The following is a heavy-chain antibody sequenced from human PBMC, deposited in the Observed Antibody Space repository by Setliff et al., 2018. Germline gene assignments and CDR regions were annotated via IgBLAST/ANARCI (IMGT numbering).Heavy chain of an antibody. Sequence: GGSLRLSCAASGFTFDDYGMSWVRQAPGKGLEWVSTINWNGGSTGYADSVKGRFTISRDNAKNSLYLQMNSLRAEDTALYYCARAPTRSDCIRALDYWGQGTLVTVSS. CDR3: ARAPTRSDCIRALDY. V-gene: IGHV3-20*04. CDR2: INWNGGST. J-gene: IGHJ4*02. CDR1: GFTFDDYG. D-gene: IGHD2-21*01.